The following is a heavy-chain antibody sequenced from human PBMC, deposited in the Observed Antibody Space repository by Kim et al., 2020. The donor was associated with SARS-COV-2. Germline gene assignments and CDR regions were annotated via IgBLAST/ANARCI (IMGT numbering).Heavy chain of an antibody. D-gene: IGHD4-17*01. CDR1: GYTFTNYY. V-gene: IGHV1-46*01. CDR3: ARDQFGDYGTQLDDY. CDR2: INPSGGSP. Sequence: ASVKVSCKASGYTFTNYYMHWVRQAPGQGLEWLGTINPSGGSPAYAEKFQGRLTMTRDTSTSTVYMELSSLRFDDTAVYFCARDQFGDYGTQLDDYWGQGTLVTVSS. J-gene: IGHJ4*02.